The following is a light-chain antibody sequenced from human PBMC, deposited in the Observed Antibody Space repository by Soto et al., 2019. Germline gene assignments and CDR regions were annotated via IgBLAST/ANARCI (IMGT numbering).Light chain of an antibody. CDR1: QTVYSW. J-gene: IGKJ2*01. CDR2: EAS. V-gene: IGKV1-5*03. Sequence: DIQMTQSPSTVSASVGDRVTITCRASQTVYSWLAWYQQKPGKAPKLLISEASTLQSGVPSRFAGSGSGTEFTLVNSRLQPDDFATYYCQQYSSYSPYTFGQGTKVEI. CDR3: QQYSSYSPYT.